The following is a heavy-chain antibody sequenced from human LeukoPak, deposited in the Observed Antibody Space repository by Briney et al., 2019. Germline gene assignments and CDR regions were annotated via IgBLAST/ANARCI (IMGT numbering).Heavy chain of an antibody. CDR1: GGSISSYY. CDR3: ARVRGYSYGSDAFDI. D-gene: IGHD5-18*01. V-gene: IGHV4-59*01. Sequence: KLSETLSLTCTVSGGSISSYYWSWIRQPPGKGLEWIGYIYYSGSTNYNPSLKSRVTISVDTSKNQFSLKLTSVTAADTAVFYCARVRGYSYGSDAFDIWGQGTMVTVSS. J-gene: IGHJ3*02. CDR2: IYYSGST.